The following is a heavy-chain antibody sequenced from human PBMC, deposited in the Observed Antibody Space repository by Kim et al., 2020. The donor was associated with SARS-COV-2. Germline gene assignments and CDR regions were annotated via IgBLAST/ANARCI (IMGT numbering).Heavy chain of an antibody. CDR2: ISSKSSYI. CDR3: ARANIAVAGTCCY. CDR1: GFTFSSYS. V-gene: IGHV3-21*01. Sequence: GGSLRLSCAASGFTFSSYSMNWVRQAPGKGLEWVSSISSKSSYIYYADSVKGRFTISRDNAKNSLYLQMYSLRAEDTAVYYCARANIAVAGTCCYWGQGT. J-gene: IGHJ4*02. D-gene: IGHD6-19*01.